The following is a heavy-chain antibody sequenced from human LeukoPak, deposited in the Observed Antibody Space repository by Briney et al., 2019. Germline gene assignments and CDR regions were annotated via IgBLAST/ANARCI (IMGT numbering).Heavy chain of an antibody. CDR3: ARGFTTVINDY. CDR1: GGSFSGYY. V-gene: IGHV4-34*01. CDR2: INHSGST. J-gene: IGHJ4*02. Sequence: SETLSLTCAVYGGSFSGYYWSWIRQPPGKGLEWIGEINHSGSTNHNPSLKSRVTISVDTSKNQFSLKLSSVTAADTAVYYCARGFTTVINDYWGQGTLVTVSS. D-gene: IGHD4-11*01.